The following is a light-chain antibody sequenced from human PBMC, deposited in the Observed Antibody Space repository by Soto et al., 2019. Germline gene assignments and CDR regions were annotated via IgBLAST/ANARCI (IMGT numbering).Light chain of an antibody. CDR1: QSVKSD. CDR3: QQYNDWPLT. CDR2: GAS. J-gene: IGKJ4*01. V-gene: IGKV3-15*01. Sequence: EKVMPQSPAALSVSPGERDTLSCRASQSVKSDLAWYQQKAGRARMLLLYGASTRATGIPARFSGSASGTEFTHTISSLQSEDSAVYYCQQYNDWPLTFGGGTKVEIK.